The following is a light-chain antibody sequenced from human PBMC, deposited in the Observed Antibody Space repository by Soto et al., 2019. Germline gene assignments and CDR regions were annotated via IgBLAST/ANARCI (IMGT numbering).Light chain of an antibody. J-gene: IGKJ3*01. V-gene: IGKV1-12*01. CDR3: QQTHSLPLS. CDR1: QGVGGC. CDR2: ATS. Sequence: IQMTQSPSSVSASVGDRVTMTCRASQGVGGCLAWYQQKPGKVPKLLIYATSSLHSGVPSRFSGSGAGTDFTLSISSLQPEDFATYYCQQTHSLPLSFGPGTKVDIK.